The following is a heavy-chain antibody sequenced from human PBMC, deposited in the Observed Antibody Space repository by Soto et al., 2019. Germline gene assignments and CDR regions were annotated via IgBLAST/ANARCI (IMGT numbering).Heavy chain of an antibody. CDR2: IYYSGST. Sequence: PSETLSLTCTVSGGSISSYYWSWIRQPPGKGLEWIGYIYYSGSTNYNPSLKSRVTISVDTSKNQFSLKLSSVTAADTAVYYCARCIVATISRGDYYFDYWGQGTLVTVSS. CDR1: GGSISSYY. V-gene: IGHV4-59*12. D-gene: IGHD5-12*01. CDR3: ARCIVATISRGDYYFDY. J-gene: IGHJ4*02.